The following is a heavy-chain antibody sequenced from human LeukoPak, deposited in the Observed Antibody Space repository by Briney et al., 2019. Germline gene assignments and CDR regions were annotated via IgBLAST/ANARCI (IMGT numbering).Heavy chain of an antibody. CDR2: VFRLQTVRT. V-gene: IGHV4-38-2*02. J-gene: IGHJ4*02. CDR3: ARVLHAPYLIDS. Sequence: SETLSLTCTVSDSSITSTYYWAWFRQPPGKGLEWIATVFRLQTVRTFNNPSLESRVTMSLGPSQSQFSLNLTSVTAADTALYFCARVLHAPYLIDSWGQGTLVTVSS. D-gene: IGHD2-8*01. CDR1: DSSITSTYY.